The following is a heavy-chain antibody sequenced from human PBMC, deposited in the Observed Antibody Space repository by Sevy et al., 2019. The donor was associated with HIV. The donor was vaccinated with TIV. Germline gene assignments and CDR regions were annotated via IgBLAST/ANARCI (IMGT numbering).Heavy chain of an antibody. D-gene: IGHD2-2*01. CDR1: GFTFSSYG. CDR3: ARDGYCSSTSCYPWGAFDI. Sequence: GGSLRLSCAASGFTFSSYGMHWVRQAPGKGLEWVAVIWYDGSNKYNTDSVKGRFTIARDNSKNTLYLQMNSLRAEDTAVYYCARDGYCSSTSCYPWGAFDIWGQGTMVTVSS. J-gene: IGHJ3*02. V-gene: IGHV3-33*01. CDR2: IWYDGSNK.